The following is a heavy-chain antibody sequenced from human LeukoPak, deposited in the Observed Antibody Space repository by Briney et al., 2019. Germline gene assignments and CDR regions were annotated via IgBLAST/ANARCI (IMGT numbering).Heavy chain of an antibody. Sequence: GGSLRLSCAASGFTFSSYAMSWVRQAPGKGLEWVSAISGSGGSTYYADSVKGRFTISRDNSKNTLYLQMNSLRAEDTAVYYCAKPYFYDSSGYYWDWGQGTLVTVS. CDR2: ISGSGGST. D-gene: IGHD3-22*01. CDR3: AKPYFYDSSGYYWD. CDR1: GFTFSSYA. J-gene: IGHJ4*02. V-gene: IGHV3-23*01.